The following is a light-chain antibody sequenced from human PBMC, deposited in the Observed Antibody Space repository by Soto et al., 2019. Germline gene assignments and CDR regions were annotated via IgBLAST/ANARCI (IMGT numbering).Light chain of an antibody. Sequence: EIVMTQSPATLSVSPGERATLSCRASQSVSNNLAWYQQKPGQAPRLLIYGASTRATGIPARFSGSGSGTEFTLTISRLQSEDFAVYYCQQYNNWPGTFGGGTVVEIK. CDR3: QQYNNWPGT. V-gene: IGKV3-15*01. J-gene: IGKJ4*01. CDR2: GAS. CDR1: QSVSNN.